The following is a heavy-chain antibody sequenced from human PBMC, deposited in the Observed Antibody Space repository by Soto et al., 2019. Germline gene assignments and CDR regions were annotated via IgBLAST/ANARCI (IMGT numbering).Heavy chain of an antibody. CDR1: GFTVSSNY. CDR2: IYSGGST. V-gene: IGHV3-66*01. D-gene: IGHD6-25*01. Sequence: GGSLRLSCAASGFTVSSNYMSWVRQAPGKGLEWVSVIYSGGSTYYADSVKGRFTISRDNSKNTLYLQMNSLRAEDTAVYYCAREDAYSSAVFDYWGQGTLVTVSS. CDR3: AREDAYSSAVFDY. J-gene: IGHJ4*02.